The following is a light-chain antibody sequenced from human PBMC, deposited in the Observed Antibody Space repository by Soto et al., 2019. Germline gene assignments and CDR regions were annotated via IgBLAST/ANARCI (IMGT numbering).Light chain of an antibody. CDR1: QSVLYSSNNKNY. CDR3: QQYYTTPSPS. CDR2: WAS. V-gene: IGKV4-1*01. Sequence: DIVMTQSPDSLAVSLGERATINCKSSQSVLYSSNNKNYLAGYQQKAGQPPKLLIYWASTRESGVPDRFSGSVSGTDFTLTISSLRAEDVAVYHCQQYYTTPSPSFGGGTKVEIK. J-gene: IGKJ4*01.